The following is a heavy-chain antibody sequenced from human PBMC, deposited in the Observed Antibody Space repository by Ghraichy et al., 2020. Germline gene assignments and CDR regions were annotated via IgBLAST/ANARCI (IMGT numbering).Heavy chain of an antibody. V-gene: IGHV3-21*01. CDR3: ARDLFRQQLSDY. D-gene: IGHD6-13*01. J-gene: IGHJ4*02. CDR1: GFTLSSYS. CDR2: ISSSSSYI. Sequence: GGSLRLSCAASGFTLSSYSMNWVRQAPGKGLEWVSSISSSSSYIYYADSVKGRFTISRDNAKNSLYLQMNSLRAEDTAVYYCARDLFRQQLSDYWGQGTLVTVSS.